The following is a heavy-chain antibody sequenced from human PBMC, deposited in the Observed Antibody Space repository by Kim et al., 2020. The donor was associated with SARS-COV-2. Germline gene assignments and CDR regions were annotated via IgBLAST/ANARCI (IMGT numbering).Heavy chain of an antibody. J-gene: IGHJ4*02. CDR2: GNP. Sequence: GNPKYARKFQGRVTMTTDTSTNAAYMELGSLRSDDTAVYYCARGRSYFFDYWGQGTLVTVSS. V-gene: IGHV1-18*01. CDR3: ARGRSYFFDY. D-gene: IGHD3-10*01.